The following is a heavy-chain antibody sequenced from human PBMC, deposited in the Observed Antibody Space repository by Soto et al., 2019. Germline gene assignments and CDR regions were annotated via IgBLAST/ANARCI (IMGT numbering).Heavy chain of an antibody. Sequence: EVQLVESGGGLIQPGGSLKLSCAASGFTVGNNYMSWVRQAPGKGLEWVSLIYSTGTTKYADSVKGRFTVSRANAKNTLYLQMNSLRAEDTAVYYCAIDGRGSGSHYNSFGYWGQGTLVTVSS. D-gene: IGHD3-10*01. V-gene: IGHV3-53*01. CDR1: GFTVGNNY. J-gene: IGHJ4*02. CDR2: IYSTGTT. CDR3: AIDGRGSGSHYNSFGY.